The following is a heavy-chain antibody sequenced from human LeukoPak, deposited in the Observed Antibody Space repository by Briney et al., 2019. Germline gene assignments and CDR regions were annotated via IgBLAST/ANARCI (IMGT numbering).Heavy chain of an antibody. Sequence: GGSLRLSCAASGFTFSSYAMSWVRQAPGKGLEWVSAISGSGGSTYYADSVKGPFTISSDNSKNTLHLQMNSFEAEDTAVYYCAKAILTGWAFDIWGQGAMVTVSS. CDR3: AKAILTGWAFDI. CDR2: ISGSGGST. CDR1: GFTFSSYA. V-gene: IGHV3-23*01. J-gene: IGHJ3*02. D-gene: IGHD3-9*01.